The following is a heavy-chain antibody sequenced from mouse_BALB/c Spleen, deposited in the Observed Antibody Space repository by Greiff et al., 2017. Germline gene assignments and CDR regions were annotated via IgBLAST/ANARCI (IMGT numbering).Heavy chain of an antibody. CDR2: ISNGGGST. J-gene: IGHJ4*01. D-gene: IGHD1-1*01. CDR1: GFTFSSYT. Sequence: EVKVVESGGGLVQPGGSLKLSCAASGFTFSSYTMSWVRQTPEKRLEWVAYISNGGGSTYYPDTVKGRFTISRDNAKNTLYLQMSSLKSEDTAMYYCARPAYYYGSSRAMDYWGQGTSVTVSS. CDR3: ARPAYYYGSSRAMDY. V-gene: IGHV5-12-2*01.